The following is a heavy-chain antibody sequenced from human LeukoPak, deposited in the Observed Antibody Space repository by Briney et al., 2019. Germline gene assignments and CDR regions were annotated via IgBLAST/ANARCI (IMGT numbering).Heavy chain of an antibody. V-gene: IGHV4-59*11. CDR2: NDYSGST. CDR3: ARGATFRGAYYMDV. D-gene: IGHD3-10*01. CDR1: GGPISTHY. Sequence: SETLSLTCIVSGGPISTHYWSWSRQPPGKGLEWIGYNDYSGSTNYNPSLKSRVTISVDTSKNQFSLKLNSVTAADTAVYYCARGATFRGAYYMDVWGKGTTVTVSS. J-gene: IGHJ6*03.